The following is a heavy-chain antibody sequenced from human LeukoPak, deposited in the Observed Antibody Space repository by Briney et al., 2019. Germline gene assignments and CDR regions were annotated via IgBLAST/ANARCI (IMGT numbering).Heavy chain of an antibody. CDR3: ATYINWVAGDV. V-gene: IGHV3-7*01. CDR1: GLTFSESW. CDR2: INHEGGGI. D-gene: IGHD1-1*01. J-gene: IGHJ6*02. Sequence: GGSLRLSCAASGLTFSESWMTWVRQVPGQGLEWVAHINHEGGGIQYVDSVKGRFTISRDNAKGSVYLQMNSLRAEDTAIYHCATYINWVAGDVWGQGTTVIVSS.